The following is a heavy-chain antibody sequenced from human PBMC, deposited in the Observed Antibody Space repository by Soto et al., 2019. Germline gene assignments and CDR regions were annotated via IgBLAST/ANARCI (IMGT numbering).Heavy chain of an antibody. CDR2: IYYSGSA. D-gene: IGHD3-22*01. CDR1: GGSISSYY. Sequence: SETLSLTCTVSGGSISSYYWSWIRQPPGKGLEWIGYIYYSGSANYNPSLKSRVTISVDTSKNQFSLKLSSVTAADTAVYYCARTPYSGYLWFDPWGQGTLVTVSS. CDR3: ARTPYSGYLWFDP. J-gene: IGHJ5*02. V-gene: IGHV4-59*08.